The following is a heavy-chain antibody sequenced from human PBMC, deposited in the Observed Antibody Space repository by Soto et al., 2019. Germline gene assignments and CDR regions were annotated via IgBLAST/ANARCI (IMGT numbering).Heavy chain of an antibody. J-gene: IGHJ6*02. D-gene: IGHD2-2*02. CDR1: GYTFTSYG. Sequence: QVQLVQSGAEVKKPGASVKVSCKASGYTFTSYGISWVRQAPGQGLEWMGWISAYNGNTNYAQKLQGRVTMTTYTSTSTAYMELRSLRSDDTAVYYCARVQYRPPYYYYYGMDVWGQGTTVTVSS. CDR2: ISAYNGNT. CDR3: ARVQYRPPYYYYYGMDV. V-gene: IGHV1-18*01.